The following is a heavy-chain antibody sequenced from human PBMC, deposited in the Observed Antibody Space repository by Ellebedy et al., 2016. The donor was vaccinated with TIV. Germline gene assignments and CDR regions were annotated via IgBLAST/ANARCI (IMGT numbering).Heavy chain of an antibody. V-gene: IGHV3-7*03. CDR3: ASAGVGRTPFDY. Sequence: ETLSLTCAASGFIFSNYWMSWVRQAPGKGLEWVANINQDGSRKDYVESVKGRFTISRDNAENSVYLQMNSLRGEDTAVYFCASAGVGRTPFDYWGQGTLVTVSS. CDR2: INQDGSRK. CDR1: GFIFSNYW. D-gene: IGHD2-8*01. J-gene: IGHJ4*02.